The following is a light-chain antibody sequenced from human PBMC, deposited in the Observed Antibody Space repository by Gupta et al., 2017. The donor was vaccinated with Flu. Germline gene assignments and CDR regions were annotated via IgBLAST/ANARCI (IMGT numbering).Light chain of an antibody. CDR2: KAS. V-gene: IGKV1-5*03. CDR1: QSISSW. CDR3: VLDCSFPLS. Sequence: DIQTTQSPSTLSASVGDRVTITCRASQSISSWLAWYQQKPGKAPKILIQKASNLESGVPSRFTGSGSGTECTRTISSLQPGEGVAYYGVLDCSFPLSFVVWTSVEIE. J-gene: IGKJ4*01.